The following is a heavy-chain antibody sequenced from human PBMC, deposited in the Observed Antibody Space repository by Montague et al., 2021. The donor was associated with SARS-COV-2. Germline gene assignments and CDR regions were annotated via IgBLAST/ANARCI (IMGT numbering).Heavy chain of an antibody. V-gene: IGHV4-59*01. CDR2: IYYSGST. D-gene: IGHD3-22*01. CDR1: GGSITNYY. J-gene: IGHJ5*02. CDR3: ATELGDDRIWYHPRGWFDP. Sequence: SETLSLTCTVSGGSITNYYWTWIRQPPGKGLEWIGHIYYSGSTNFSPSFKGRGTMSIDASKNQFSLKLNSVTAADTAVYFCATELGDDRIWYHPRGWFDPWGQGTLVTVSS.